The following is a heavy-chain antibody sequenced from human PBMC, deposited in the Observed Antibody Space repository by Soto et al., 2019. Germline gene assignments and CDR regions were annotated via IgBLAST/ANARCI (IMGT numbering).Heavy chain of an antibody. J-gene: IGHJ6*02. CDR3: ARAYCGGDCYSFYYYYGMDV. V-gene: IGHV1-2*04. D-gene: IGHD2-21*02. CDR1: GYTFTGYY. CDR2: INPNSGGT. Sequence: ASVKVSCRASGYTFTGYYMHWVRQAPGQGLEWMGWINPNSGGTNYAQKFQGWVTMTRDTSISTAYMELSRLRSDDTAVYYCARAYCGGDCYSFYYYYGMDVWGQGTTVTVSS.